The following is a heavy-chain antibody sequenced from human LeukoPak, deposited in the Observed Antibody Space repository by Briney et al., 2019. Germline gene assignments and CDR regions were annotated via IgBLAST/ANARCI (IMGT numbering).Heavy chain of an antibody. CDR2: INPNSGGT. CDR1: GYTFTGYY. CDR3: ARGEYRLGYCSGGSFYSTRPFDY. D-gene: IGHD2-15*01. V-gene: IGHV1-2*02. J-gene: IGHJ4*02. Sequence: GASVKVSCKASGYTFTGYYMHWVRQAPGQGLEWMGWINPNSGGTNYAQKFQGRVTMTRDTSISTAYMELSRLRSDDTAVYYCARGEYRLGYCSGGSFYSTRPFDYWGQGTLVTVSS.